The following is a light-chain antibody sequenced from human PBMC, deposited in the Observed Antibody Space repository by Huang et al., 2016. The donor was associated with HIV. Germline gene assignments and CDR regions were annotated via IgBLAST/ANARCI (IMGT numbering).Light chain of an antibody. J-gene: IGKJ4*01. V-gene: IGKV1-39*01. CDR3: QQSYNTLQD. CDR1: QSISTY. CDR2: AAS. Sequence: DIQMTQSPSSLSASVGDRVTITCRANQSISTYLNWYRQKTGKAPHLLIAAASSLQSGVPSRFIGSGSGTEFTLTISSLQLEDFATYYCQQSYNTLQDFGGGTKVEIK.